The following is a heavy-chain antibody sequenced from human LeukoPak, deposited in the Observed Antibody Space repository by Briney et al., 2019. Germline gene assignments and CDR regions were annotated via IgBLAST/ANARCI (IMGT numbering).Heavy chain of an antibody. CDR3: AKDFEYDYVWGSYRYGPSDY. D-gene: IGHD3-16*02. J-gene: IGHJ4*02. Sequence: PGGSLRLSCAASGFTFGSYGMHWVRQAPGKGLEWVAFIRYDGSNKYYADSVKGRFTISRDNSKNTLYLQMNSLRAEDTAVYYCAKDFEYDYVWGSYRYGPSDYWGQGTLVTVSS. V-gene: IGHV3-30*02. CDR2: IRYDGSNK. CDR1: GFTFGSYG.